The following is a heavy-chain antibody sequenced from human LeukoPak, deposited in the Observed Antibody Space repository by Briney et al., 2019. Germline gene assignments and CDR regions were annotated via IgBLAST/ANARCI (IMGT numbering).Heavy chain of an antibody. CDR2: IIPIFGTA. CDR3: ASLSGGIAVAGFFSWAFDI. Sequence: SVKVSCKASGGTFSSYAISWVRQAPGQGLEWMGGIIPIFGTANYAQKFQGRVTITADESTSTAYMELSSLRSEDTAVYYCASLSGGIAVAGFFSWAFDIWGQGTMVTVSS. J-gene: IGHJ3*02. CDR1: GGTFSSYA. D-gene: IGHD6-19*01. V-gene: IGHV1-69*13.